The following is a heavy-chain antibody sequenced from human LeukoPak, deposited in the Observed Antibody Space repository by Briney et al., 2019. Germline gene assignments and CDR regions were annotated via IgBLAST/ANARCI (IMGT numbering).Heavy chain of an antibody. D-gene: IGHD3-22*01. J-gene: IGHJ4*02. CDR3: AKDFYDSSGYYTYYFDY. CDR1: GFSFSTYA. V-gene: IGHV3-30*14. CDR2: ISDDGINK. Sequence: GGSLRLSCAASGFSFSTYAMHWVRQAPGKGLEWMAVISDDGINKYYGDSVKGRFTISRDNSKNTLYLQMNSLRAEDTAVYYCAKDFYDSSGYYTYYFDYWGQGTLVTVSS.